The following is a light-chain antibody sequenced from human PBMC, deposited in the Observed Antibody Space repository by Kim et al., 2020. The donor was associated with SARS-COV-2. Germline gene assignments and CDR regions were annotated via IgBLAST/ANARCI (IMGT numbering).Light chain of an antibody. CDR2: GAS. Sequence: GSPGGRAPRSCRASQSVSSNLAWYQQKPGQAPRLLIYGASTRATGIPARFSGSGSGTEFTLTISSLQSEDFAVYYCQQYNNWPLTFGGGTKVDIK. CDR1: QSVSSN. V-gene: IGKV3-15*01. J-gene: IGKJ4*01. CDR3: QQYNNWPLT.